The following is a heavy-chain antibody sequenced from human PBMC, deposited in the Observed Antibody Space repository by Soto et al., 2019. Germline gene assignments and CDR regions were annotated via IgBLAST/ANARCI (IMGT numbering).Heavy chain of an antibody. Sequence: GGPVKVSFKASGYTFTSYDINWVRQATGQGLEWMGWMNPNSGNTGYAQKFQGRVTMTRNTSISTAYMELSSLRSEDTAVYYCARDFGVGITYHYYGMEVWGQGTTVSVSS. CDR3: ARDFGVGITYHYYGMEV. V-gene: IGHV1-8*01. CDR2: MNPNSGNT. CDR1: GYTFTSYD. D-gene: IGHD3-22*01. J-gene: IGHJ6*01.